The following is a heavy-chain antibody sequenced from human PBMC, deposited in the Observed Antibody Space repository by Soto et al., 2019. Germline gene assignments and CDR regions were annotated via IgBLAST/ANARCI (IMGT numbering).Heavy chain of an antibody. CDR1: GFTFSSYA. J-gene: IGHJ3*02. CDR3: VSDNVAAFDI. V-gene: IGHV3-30*14. CDR2: ISYDGSNK. Sequence: GGSLRLSCAASGFTFSSYAMHWVRQAPGKGLEWVAVISYDGSNKYYADSVKGRFTISRDNSKNTLYLQRISLRAEDTAVYYWVSDNVAAFDIWGQGTMVTVSS.